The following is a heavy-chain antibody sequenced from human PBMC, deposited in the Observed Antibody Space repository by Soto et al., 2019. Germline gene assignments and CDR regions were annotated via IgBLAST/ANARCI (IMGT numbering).Heavy chain of an antibody. Sequence: PSETLSLTCTVSGGSISSSSYYWGWIRQPPGKGLEWIGSIYYSGSTYYNPSLKSRVTISVDTSKNQFSLKLSSVTAADTAVYYCARGVRWLQLQESFDYWGQGTLVTVSS. CDR1: GGSISSSSYY. CDR3: ARGVRWLQLQESFDY. V-gene: IGHV4-39*01. D-gene: IGHD5-12*01. J-gene: IGHJ4*02. CDR2: IYYSGST.